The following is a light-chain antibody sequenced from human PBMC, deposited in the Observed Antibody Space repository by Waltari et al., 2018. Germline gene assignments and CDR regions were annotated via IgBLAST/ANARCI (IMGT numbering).Light chain of an antibody. CDR2: KDT. J-gene: IGLJ1*01. CDR3: QSSDTNCTHV. CDR1: ALANQS. Sequence: SYELTQPPSVSVSPGQTARLTRSGDALANQSVYWYQQKPGQAPVLMIYKDTERPSGIPERFSGSSSGTTVTLTISGVQAEDEADYYCQSSDTNCTHVFGIGTKVTVL. V-gene: IGLV3-25*03.